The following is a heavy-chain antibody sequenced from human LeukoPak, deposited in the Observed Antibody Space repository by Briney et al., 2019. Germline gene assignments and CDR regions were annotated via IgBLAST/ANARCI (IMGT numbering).Heavy chain of an antibody. D-gene: IGHD3-3*01. V-gene: IGHV4-61*02. Sequence: SETLSLTCTVSGDSISSGSHYWSWIRQPAGKGLEWIGRIHTSGSTNYNPSLKSRFTRSGDTSQTQFSLGLSSVTGADTAVYYCARFDFWRGPRHYYYYMDVWGKGTTVTVSS. CDR2: IHTSGST. CDR1: GDSISSGSHY. J-gene: IGHJ6*03. CDR3: ARFDFWRGPRHYYYYMDV.